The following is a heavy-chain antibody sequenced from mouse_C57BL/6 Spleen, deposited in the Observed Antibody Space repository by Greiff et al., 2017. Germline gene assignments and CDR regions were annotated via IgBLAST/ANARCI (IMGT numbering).Heavy chain of an antibody. CDR3: TYYDGV. D-gene: IGHD1-1*01. CDR1: GFNIKDDY. J-gene: IGHJ1*03. V-gene: IGHV14-4*01. CDR2: IDPENGDT. Sequence: EVHLVESGAELVRPGASVKLSCTASGFNIKDDYMHWVKQRPEQGLEWIGWIDPENGDTEYASKFQGKATITADTSSNTAYLQLSSLTSEDTAVYYCTYYDGVWGTGTTVTVSS.